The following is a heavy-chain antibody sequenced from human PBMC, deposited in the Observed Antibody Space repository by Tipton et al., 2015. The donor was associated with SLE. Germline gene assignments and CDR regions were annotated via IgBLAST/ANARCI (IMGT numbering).Heavy chain of an antibody. V-gene: IGHV5-51*01. Sequence: QSGPEVRKPGESLKISCKGSGYSFTTYWIGWVRQMPGKGLEWMGIIYPGDSDTTYSPSFQGQVTISADNSINTAYLQWSSLKASDTAMYYCARRGWFGELDRYFFDYWGQGTLVTVSS. J-gene: IGHJ4*02. CDR2: IYPGDSDT. CDR3: ARRGWFGELDRYFFDY. D-gene: IGHD3-10*01. CDR1: GYSFTTYW.